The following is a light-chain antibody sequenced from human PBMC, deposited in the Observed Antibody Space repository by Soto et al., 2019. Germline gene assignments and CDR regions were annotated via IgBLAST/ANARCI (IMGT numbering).Light chain of an antibody. CDR2: EVS. Sequence: QSVLTQPASVSGSPGQSITISCTGTSSDVGSYDLVSWYQQHPGKAPKLMIFEVSNRPSGVSNRFSGSKSGNTASLTISGLQAEDEADYYCSPYSGSTTSYVFATGTKVTVL. V-gene: IGLV2-23*02. CDR3: SPYSGSTTSYV. CDR1: SSDVGSYDL. J-gene: IGLJ1*01.